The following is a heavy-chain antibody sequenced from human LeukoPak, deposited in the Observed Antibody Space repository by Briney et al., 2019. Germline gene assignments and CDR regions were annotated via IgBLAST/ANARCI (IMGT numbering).Heavy chain of an antibody. CDR1: GYSFTSYW. Sequence: GESLQISCKGSGYSFTSYWIGWVRQLPGKGLEWMGIIYPGDSDTRYSPSFQGQVTISADKSISTAYLQWSSLKASDTAMYYCARHVIVATVNWFDPWGQGTLVTVSS. CDR2: IYPGDSDT. CDR3: ARHVIVATVNWFDP. J-gene: IGHJ5*02. V-gene: IGHV5-51*01. D-gene: IGHD3-22*01.